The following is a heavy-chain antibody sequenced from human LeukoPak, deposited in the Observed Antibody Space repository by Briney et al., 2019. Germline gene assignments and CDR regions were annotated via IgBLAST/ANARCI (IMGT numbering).Heavy chain of an antibody. Sequence: GGSLRLSCAASGFTFSSYAMSWVRQAPGKGPEWVSAISGSGGSTYYADSVKGRFTISRDNSKNTLYLQMNSLRAEDTAVYYCARAKIRYFDWLLYSDAFDIWGQGTMVTVSS. D-gene: IGHD3-9*01. CDR2: ISGSGGST. J-gene: IGHJ3*02. CDR3: ARAKIRYFDWLLYSDAFDI. V-gene: IGHV3-23*01. CDR1: GFTFSSYA.